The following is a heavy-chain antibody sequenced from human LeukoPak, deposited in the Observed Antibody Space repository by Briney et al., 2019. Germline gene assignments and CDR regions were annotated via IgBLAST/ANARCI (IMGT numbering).Heavy chain of an antibody. CDR3: ARHYPYYFDY. V-gene: IGHV4-38-2*02. CDR1: GYSISSGYY. D-gene: IGHD3-10*01. CDR2: TYYSGST. Sequence: PSETLSLTCTVSGYSISSGYYWGWIRQPPGKGLEWIGSTYYSGSTYYNPSLKSRVTISVDTSKNQFSLKLSSVTAADTAVYYCARHYPYYFDYWGQGTLVTVSS. J-gene: IGHJ4*02.